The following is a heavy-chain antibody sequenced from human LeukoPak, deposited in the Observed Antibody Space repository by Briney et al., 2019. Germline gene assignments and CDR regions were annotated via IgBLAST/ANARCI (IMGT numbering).Heavy chain of an antibody. CDR1: GFTFSSYA. Sequence: GGSLRLSCAASGFTFSSYAMSWVRQAPGKGLEWVSAISGSGGSTYYADSVKGRFTISRDNSKSTLYLQMNSLRAEDTAVYYCANPFSTPRSNYYIDVWGKGTAVTVSS. V-gene: IGHV3-23*01. CDR3: ANPFSTPRSNYYIDV. J-gene: IGHJ6*03. CDR2: ISGSGGST. D-gene: IGHD2-2*01.